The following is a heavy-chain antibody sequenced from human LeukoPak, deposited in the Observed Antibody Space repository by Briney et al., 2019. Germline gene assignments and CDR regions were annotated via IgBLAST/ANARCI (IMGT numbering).Heavy chain of an antibody. CDR2: ISGSGGTT. J-gene: IGHJ4*02. V-gene: IGHV3-23*01. Sequence: VGSLRLSCAASGFTFSSYAMSWVREAPGNGRGWGSGISGSGGTTYYADSVQGRFAISRENSQNTLYLQMSRLLAPATAALYFAKSAAEVTTVTFEQGGEGTLVTVSS. CDR3: AKSAAEVTTVTFEQ. D-gene: IGHD4-17*01. CDR1: GFTFSSYA.